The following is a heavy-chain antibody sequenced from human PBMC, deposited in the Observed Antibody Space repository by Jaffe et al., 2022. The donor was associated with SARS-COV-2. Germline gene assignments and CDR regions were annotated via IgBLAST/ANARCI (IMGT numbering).Heavy chain of an antibody. V-gene: IGHV3-23*01. CDR1: GFTFSSYS. Sequence: EVQLLESRGGLVQPGGSLRLSCAASGFTFSSYSMNWVRQAPGKGLEWVSGISESGDTTHYADSVKGRFTISRDNSKNTVYLQMRRLRAEDTAIYYCAKDLVAGAAYWGQGTLVTVSS. D-gene: IGHD6-19*01. CDR3: AKDLVAGAAY. CDR2: ISESGDTT. J-gene: IGHJ4*02.